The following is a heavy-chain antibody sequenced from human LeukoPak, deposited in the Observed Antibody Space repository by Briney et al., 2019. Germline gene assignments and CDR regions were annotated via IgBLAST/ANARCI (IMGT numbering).Heavy chain of an antibody. V-gene: IGHV1-46*01. CDR2: INPSGGST. CDR3: ARDRRQQPCMDV. J-gene: IGHJ6*02. CDR1: GYAFTSYY. Sequence: GASVKVSCKASGYAFTSYYMHWVRQAPGQGLEWMGIINPSGGSTSYAQKFQGRVTMTRDTSTSTVYMELSSLRSEDTAVYYCARDRRQQPCMDVWGQGTTVTVSS. D-gene: IGHD6-13*01.